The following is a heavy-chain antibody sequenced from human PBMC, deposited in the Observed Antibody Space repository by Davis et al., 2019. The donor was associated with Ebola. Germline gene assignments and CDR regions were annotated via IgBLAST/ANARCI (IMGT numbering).Heavy chain of an antibody. CDR1: GYTFTSYA. J-gene: IGHJ5*02. Sequence: ASVKVSCKASGYTFTSYAMHWVRQAPGQRLEWMGWINAGNGNTKYSQKFQGRVTITRDTSASTAYMDLSSLRSEDTAVYYCARDFSYGGNPNWFDPWGQGTLVTVSS. V-gene: IGHV1-3*01. CDR3: ARDFSYGGNPNWFDP. D-gene: IGHD4-23*01. CDR2: INAGNGNT.